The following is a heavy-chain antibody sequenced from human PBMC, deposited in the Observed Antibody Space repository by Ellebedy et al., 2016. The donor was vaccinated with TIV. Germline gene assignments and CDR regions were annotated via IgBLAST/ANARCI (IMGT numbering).Heavy chain of an antibody. V-gene: IGHV3-48*01. CDR1: GFTFSSYS. D-gene: IGHD1-7*01. CDR2: INSRNSSI. J-gene: IGHJ5*02. Sequence: GESLKISCAASGFTFSSYSMNWVRQAPGKGLEWVSYINSRNSSISYADSVKGRFTISRDKAKNSLYLRMNSLRAEDTAVYYCARDPYNWNYVGWFDPWGQGTLVTVSS. CDR3: ARDPYNWNYVGWFDP.